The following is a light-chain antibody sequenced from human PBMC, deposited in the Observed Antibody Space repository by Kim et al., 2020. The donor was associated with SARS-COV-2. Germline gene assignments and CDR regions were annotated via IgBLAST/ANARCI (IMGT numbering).Light chain of an antibody. J-gene: IGKJ3*01. CDR3: QQYYGIPLT. V-gene: IGKV4-1*01. CDR1: QSVLYSSNNKNC. Sequence: RANVNCKSSQSVLYSSNNKNCIAWYQQKPGQPPKLLIYWASTRESGVPDRFSGSGSGTDFTLTISTLQAEDVAVYYCQQYYGIPLTFGPGTRVDIK. CDR2: WAS.